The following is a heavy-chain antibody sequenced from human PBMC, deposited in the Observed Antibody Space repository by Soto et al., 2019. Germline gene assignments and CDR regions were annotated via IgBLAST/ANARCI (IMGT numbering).Heavy chain of an antibody. CDR1: GYSFTSYW. CDR3: ASSLREYCSGGSYSSSAAFYI. D-gene: IGHD2-15*01. J-gene: IGHJ3*02. V-gene: IGHV5-51*01. Sequence: PGESLKISCKGSGYSFTSYWIGWVRQMPGKGLEWMGIIYPGDSDTRYSPSFQGQVTISADRSISTAYLQWSSLKASDTAMYYCASSLREYCSGGSYSSSAAFYIWGHGTLLTVS. CDR2: IYPGDSDT.